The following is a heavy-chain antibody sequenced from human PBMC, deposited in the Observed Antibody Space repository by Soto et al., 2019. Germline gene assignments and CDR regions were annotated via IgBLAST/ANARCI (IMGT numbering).Heavy chain of an antibody. CDR2: IDTSGTT. Sequence: QVPVHESGPGLVKPSETLSLTCTVSGGSISSYYCSWIRQAAGKGLEWIGRIDTSGTTNYNPALKSRVTMSVDASKNQFSLNLSSVTAADTAVYYCARGPRGYVYYHGMDVWGQGTTVTVSS. CDR3: ARGPRGYVYYHGMDV. D-gene: IGHD3-10*01. CDR1: GGSISSYY. V-gene: IGHV4-4*07. J-gene: IGHJ6*02.